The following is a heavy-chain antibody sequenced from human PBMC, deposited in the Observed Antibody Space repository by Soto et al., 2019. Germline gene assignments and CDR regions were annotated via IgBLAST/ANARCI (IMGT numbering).Heavy chain of an antibody. CDR1: GFTFSRNA. D-gene: IGHD2-21*02. J-gene: IGHJ4*02. Sequence: EVQLLESGGGLVQPGGSLRISCLASGFTFSRNAMSWVRQAPGKGLEWVSAISGSGGTTFYADSVKGRFAVSRDNSKNTVLLQMSSLGPEDTAVYYCARRLTPSVTAMGYWGQGTLVTVSS. CDR2: ISGSGGTT. CDR3: ARRLTPSVTAMGY. V-gene: IGHV3-23*01.